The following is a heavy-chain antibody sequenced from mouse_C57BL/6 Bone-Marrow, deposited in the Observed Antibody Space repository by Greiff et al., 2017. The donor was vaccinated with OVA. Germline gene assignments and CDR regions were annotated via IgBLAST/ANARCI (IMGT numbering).Heavy chain of an antibody. CDR1: GYSFTGYY. J-gene: IGHJ3*01. CDR3: ARGGTSPFAY. V-gene: IGHV1-42*01. Sequence: VQLQQSGPELVKPGASVKISCKASGYSFTGYYMNWVKQSPEKSLEWIGEINPSTGGTTYNQKFKAKATLTVDKSSSTAYMQLKSLTSEYSAVYYYARGGTSPFAYWGQGTLVTVSA. D-gene: IGHD4-1*01. CDR2: INPSTGGT.